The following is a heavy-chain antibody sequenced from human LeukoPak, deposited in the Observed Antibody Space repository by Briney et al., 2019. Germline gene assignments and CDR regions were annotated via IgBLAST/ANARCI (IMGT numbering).Heavy chain of an antibody. CDR2: ITTSGTST. CDR3: VAHSATSCY. D-gene: IGHD1-26*01. V-gene: IGHV3-48*03. Sequence: GGSLRLSCATSGFTFSSYEMNWVRQAPGKGLEWISYITTSGTSTYYADSVKGRFTISRDNGKTALSLQMNSLRAEDTAVYYCVAHSATSCYWGQGTLVTVSS. CDR1: GFTFSSYE. J-gene: IGHJ4*02.